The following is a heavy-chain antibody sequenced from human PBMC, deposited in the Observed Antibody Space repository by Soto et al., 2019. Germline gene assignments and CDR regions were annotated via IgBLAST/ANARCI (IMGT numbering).Heavy chain of an antibody. CDR2: ISSSSSYI. Sequence: GGSLRLSCAASGFTFSSSSMNWVRQAPGKGLEWVSYISSSSSYIYYADSVKGRFTISRDNAKNSLYLQMNSLRAEDTAVYYCARDRSSYYDSSGYHGPGNWGQGTLVTV. D-gene: IGHD3-22*01. CDR1: GFTFSSSS. V-gene: IGHV3-21*05. J-gene: IGHJ4*02. CDR3: ARDRSSYYDSSGYHGPGN.